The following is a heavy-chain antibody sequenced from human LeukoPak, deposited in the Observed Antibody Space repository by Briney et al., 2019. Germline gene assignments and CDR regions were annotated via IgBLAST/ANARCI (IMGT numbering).Heavy chain of an antibody. J-gene: IGHJ4*02. CDR2: ISAYNGNT. CDR1: GYTFTSYG. Sequence: GASVKVSCKASGYTFTSYGISWVRQAPGQGLEWMGWISAYNGNTNYAQKLQGRVTMTTDTSTSTAYMELRSLRSDDTAVYYCARLNYDFWSGYSLLLDYWGQGTLVTVSS. V-gene: IGHV1-18*01. CDR3: ARLNYDFWSGYSLLLDY. D-gene: IGHD3-3*01.